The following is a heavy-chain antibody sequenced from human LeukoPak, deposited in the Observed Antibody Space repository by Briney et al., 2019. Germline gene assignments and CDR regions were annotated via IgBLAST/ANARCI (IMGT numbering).Heavy chain of an antibody. J-gene: IGHJ4*02. Sequence: GRSLRLSCAPSGFTFSRHGMHWVRQAPGKGLEWVGRIRSKTHGETIDYAAPVRGRFTISRDDSKNTLYLQLNSLKTEDTAVYYCATEVIIAVTGNDYWGQGSLVTVSS. CDR2: IRSKTHGETI. CDR3: ATEVIIAVTGNDY. CDR1: GFTFSRHG. V-gene: IGHV3-15*07. D-gene: IGHD6-19*01.